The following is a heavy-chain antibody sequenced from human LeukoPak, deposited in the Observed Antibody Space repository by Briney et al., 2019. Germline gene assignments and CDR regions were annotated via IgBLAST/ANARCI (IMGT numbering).Heavy chain of an antibody. CDR1: RYSISSGSY. J-gene: IGHJ5*02. CDR2: KSHSGST. Sequence: PSETLSLTCIVSRYSISSGSYWGWMRLPPGEGLQWIGSKSHSGSTFYNPSLKSRVTMSLDTSRNHFSLKLSSVTAADTAVYYCARGQSGWYSIWFDPWGQGTLVTVSS. CDR3: ARGQSGWYSIWFDP. D-gene: IGHD6-19*01. V-gene: IGHV4-38-2*02.